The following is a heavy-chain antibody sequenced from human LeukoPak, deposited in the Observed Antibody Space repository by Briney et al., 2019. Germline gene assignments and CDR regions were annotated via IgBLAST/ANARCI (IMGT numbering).Heavy chain of an antibody. V-gene: IGHV3-21*01. CDR3: ARDRYPRLIYDSSGYFDY. Sequence: GGSLRLSCAASGFTFSSFSMGWVRQAPGKGLEWVSGISSSSSYIYYADSVKGRFTISRDNAKNSLYLQMNSLRAEDTAVYYCARDRYPRLIYDSSGYFDYWGQGTLVTVSS. J-gene: IGHJ4*02. D-gene: IGHD3-22*01. CDR2: ISSSSSYI. CDR1: GFTFSSFS.